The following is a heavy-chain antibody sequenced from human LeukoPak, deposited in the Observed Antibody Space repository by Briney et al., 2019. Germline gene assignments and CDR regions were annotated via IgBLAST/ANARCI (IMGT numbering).Heavy chain of an antibody. CDR3: ARVIVVVPIGVYLYYAMGV. Sequence: SQTLSLTCTVSGDSISTGGYYWAWIRQHRERGLEWIGYIYYSGSTHYNPSLQSRVTISVDTSKNQFSLNLNSVTAADTAVYYCARVIVVVPIGVYLYYAMGVWGQETTVTVSS. CDR2: IYYSGST. V-gene: IGHV4-31*03. CDR1: GDSISTGGYY. D-gene: IGHD2-2*01. J-gene: IGHJ6*02.